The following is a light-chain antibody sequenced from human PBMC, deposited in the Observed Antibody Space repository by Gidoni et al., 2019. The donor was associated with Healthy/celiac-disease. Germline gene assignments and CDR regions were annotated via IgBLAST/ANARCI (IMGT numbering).Light chain of an antibody. CDR1: QDISNY. J-gene: IGKJ1*01. CDR2: DAS. V-gene: IGKV1-33*01. CDR3: QQYDNLPRT. Sequence: DIQMTQSPSSLSASVGDRVTITCQASQDISNYLNWYQQKPGKAPKLLIYDASNLETGVPSRFSGSGSGTDLTFTISSLQTEDIATYYCQQYDNLPRTFGQGTKVEIK.